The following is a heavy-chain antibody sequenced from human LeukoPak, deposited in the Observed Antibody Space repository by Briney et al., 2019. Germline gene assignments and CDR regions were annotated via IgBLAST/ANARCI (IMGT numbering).Heavy chain of an antibody. CDR1: GFTFSTYA. V-gene: IGHV3-30-3*01. J-gene: IGHJ4*02. D-gene: IGHD3-22*01. Sequence: GRSLRLSCAASGFTFSTYAMHWVRQGPGKGLEWVAVISYDGSNKYYADSVKGRFTISRDNSKNTVYLQMNSLRAEDTAMYYCAGRYYYDSGGHYVVKSGQFDYWGQGTLVTVSS. CDR2: ISYDGSNK. CDR3: AGRYYYDSGGHYVVKSGQFDY.